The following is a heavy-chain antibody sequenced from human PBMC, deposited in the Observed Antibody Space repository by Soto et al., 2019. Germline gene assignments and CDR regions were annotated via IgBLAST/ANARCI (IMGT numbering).Heavy chain of an antibody. CDR1: GYTFTSYY. V-gene: IGHV1-46*01. Sequence: ASVKVSCKXSGYTFTSYYMHWVRQAPGQGLEWMGIINPSGGSTSYAQKFQGRVTMTRDTSTSTVYMELSSLRSEDTAVYYCARAIAARNPFDYWGQGTLVTVSS. J-gene: IGHJ4*02. CDR3: ARAIAARNPFDY. D-gene: IGHD6-6*01. CDR2: INPSGGST.